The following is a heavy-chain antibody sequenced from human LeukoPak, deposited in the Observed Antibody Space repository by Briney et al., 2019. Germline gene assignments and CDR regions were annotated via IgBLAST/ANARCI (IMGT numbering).Heavy chain of an antibody. Sequence: SVKVSCKASGGTFSSYAISWVRQAPGQGLEWMGRIIPILGIANYAQKFQGRVTITADKSTSTAYMELSSPRSEDTAVYYCAREEINYYDSSGYAPYFDYWGQGTLVTVSS. D-gene: IGHD3-22*01. V-gene: IGHV1-69*04. CDR3: AREEINYYDSSGYAPYFDY. J-gene: IGHJ4*02. CDR1: GGTFSSYA. CDR2: IIPILGIA.